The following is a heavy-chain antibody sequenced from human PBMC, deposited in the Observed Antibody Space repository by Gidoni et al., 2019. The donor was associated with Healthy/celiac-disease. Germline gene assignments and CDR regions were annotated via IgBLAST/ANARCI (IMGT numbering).Heavy chain of an antibody. J-gene: IGHJ2*01. V-gene: IGHV3-9*01. D-gene: IGHD3-22*01. CDR3: AKYYYEGYFDL. Sequence: VQLVESGGGLVQPGMSLRLSCAASGFTFDDYAMHWVRQAPGKGLEGVSGISWNSGSIGYADSVKGRFTISRDNAKNSLYLQMNSLRAEDTAWYDCAKYYYEGYFDLWGRGTLVTVSS. CDR2: ISWNSGSI. CDR1: GFTFDDYA.